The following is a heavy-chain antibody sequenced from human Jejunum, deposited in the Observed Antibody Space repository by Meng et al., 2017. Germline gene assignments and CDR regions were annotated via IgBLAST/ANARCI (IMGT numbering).Heavy chain of an antibody. CDR1: GYTFTTFA. CDR3: ARERVTMVRGVLKY. Sequence: ASVKVSCSASGYTFTTFAVNWLRQAPGQGLEWMGWINTNTGNPTYAPGFTGRFVFSLDTSVNTAYLQISSLKPEDTAVYYCARERVTMVRGVLKYWGQGSLVTVSS. J-gene: IGHJ4*02. D-gene: IGHD3-10*01. V-gene: IGHV7-4-1*02. CDR2: INTNTGNP.